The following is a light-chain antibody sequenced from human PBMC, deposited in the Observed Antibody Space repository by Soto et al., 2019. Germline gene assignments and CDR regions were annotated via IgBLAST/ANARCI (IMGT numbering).Light chain of an antibody. J-gene: IGKJ1*01. CDR1: QSISSW. Sequence: DIQMTQSPSTLSASVGDRVTITCRASQSISSWLAWYQQKPGKAPKLLIYDASSLESGVPSRFSGSGSGTEFTLTISSLQPDDVATYYCQQYNSYPRTVGQGTKVEIK. V-gene: IGKV1-5*01. CDR2: DAS. CDR3: QQYNSYPRT.